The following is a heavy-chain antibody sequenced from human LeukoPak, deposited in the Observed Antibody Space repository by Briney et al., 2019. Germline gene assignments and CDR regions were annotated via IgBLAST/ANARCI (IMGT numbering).Heavy chain of an antibody. J-gene: IGHJ4*02. D-gene: IGHD1-26*01. CDR1: GGSISSGSFQ. CDR2: INRSGST. CDR3: ARGVVGATAGGY. Sequence: SETLSLTCTVSGGSISSGSFQWSWIRQPAGKGLEWIGRINRSGSTRYNPSLRGRVTMSVDTSKDQFSLMLTSVTAADTAVYYCARGVVGATAGGYWGQGTLVTVSS. V-gene: IGHV4-61*02.